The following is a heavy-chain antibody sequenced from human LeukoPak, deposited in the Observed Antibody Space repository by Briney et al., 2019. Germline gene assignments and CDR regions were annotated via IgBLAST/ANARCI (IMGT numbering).Heavy chain of an antibody. CDR2: IKDKTDGGTI. Sequence: GGSLRLSCAGSGFTFRNAWMTWVRQAPGKGLEWVGRIKDKTDGGTIDYAAPVKGRFSISRDDSKNTLYLQINSLKTEDTAVYYCARKPRFVVPAAMSFEDYCGQGTLVTVSS. V-gene: IGHV3-15*01. CDR1: GFTFRNAW. D-gene: IGHD2-2*01. J-gene: IGHJ4*02. CDR3: ARKPRFVVPAAMSFEDY.